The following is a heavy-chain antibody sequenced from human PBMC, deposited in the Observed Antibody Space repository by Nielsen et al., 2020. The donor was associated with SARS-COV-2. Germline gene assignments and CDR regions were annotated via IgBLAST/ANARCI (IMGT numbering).Heavy chain of an antibody. V-gene: IGHV3-23*01. Sequence: GGSLRLSCAASGFTFSSYAMSWVRQAPGKGLEWVSAISGSGGSTYYADSVKGWFTISRDNSKNTLYLQMNSLRAEDTAVYYCAKDIEVVVVTAISYYFDYWGQGTLVTVSS. CDR2: ISGSGGST. CDR3: AKDIEVVVVTAISYYFDY. D-gene: IGHD2-21*02. J-gene: IGHJ4*02. CDR1: GFTFSSYA.